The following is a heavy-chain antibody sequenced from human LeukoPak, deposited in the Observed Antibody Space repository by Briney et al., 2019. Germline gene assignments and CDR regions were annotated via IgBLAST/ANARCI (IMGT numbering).Heavy chain of an antibody. Sequence: PGGSLRLSCAASGFTFSSYEMNWVRQAPGRGLEWVANMNQDGSEKYYVDFVKGRFTISRDNSKNTLYLQMNSLRAEDTAVYYCAKDRYIVATTPSDYWGQGTLVTVSS. J-gene: IGHJ4*02. D-gene: IGHD5-12*01. V-gene: IGHV3-7*03. CDR3: AKDRYIVATTPSDY. CDR1: GFTFSSYE. CDR2: MNQDGSEK.